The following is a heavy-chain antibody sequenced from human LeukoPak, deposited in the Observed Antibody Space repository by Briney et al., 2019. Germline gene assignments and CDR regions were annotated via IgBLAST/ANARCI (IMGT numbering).Heavy chain of an antibody. CDR2: ISYDGSNK. J-gene: IGHJ4*02. D-gene: IGHD2-2*01. V-gene: IGHV3-30*18. CDR3: AKDHCSSTSCYIFDY. CDR1: GFTFSSYG. Sequence: EAGGSLRLSCAASGFTFSSYGMHWVRQAPGKGLEWVAVISYDGSNKYYADSVKGRFTISSDNSKNTLCLQMNSLRAEDTAVYYCAKDHCSSTSCYIFDYWGQGTLVTVSS.